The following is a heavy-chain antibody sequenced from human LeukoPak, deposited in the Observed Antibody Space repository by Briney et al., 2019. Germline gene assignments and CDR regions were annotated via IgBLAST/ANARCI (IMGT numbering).Heavy chain of an antibody. CDR1: GFTFSSYG. V-gene: IGHV3-33*01. CDR3: ARDGSSSGYYYYYYGMDA. D-gene: IGHD3-22*01. CDR2: IWYDGSNK. J-gene: IGHJ6*02. Sequence: GGSLRLSCAASGFTFSSYGMHWVRQAPGKGLEWVAVIWYDGSNKYYADSVKGRFTISRDNSKNTLYLQMNSLRAEDTAVYYCARDGSSSGYYYYYYGMDAWGQGTTVTVSS.